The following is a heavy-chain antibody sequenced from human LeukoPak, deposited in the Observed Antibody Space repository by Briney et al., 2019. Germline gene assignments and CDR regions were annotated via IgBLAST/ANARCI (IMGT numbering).Heavy chain of an antibody. J-gene: IGHJ5*02. CDR3: ARDDPTVTPNWFDP. CDR2: IYYSGST. CDR1: GGSGGSISSSNY. Sequence: SGTLSLTCAVSGGSGGSISSSNYRSWVRQPPGKGLEWIGEIYYSGSTYYNPSLKSRVTISVDTSKNQFSLKLSSVTAADTAVYYCARDDPTVTPNWFDPWGQGTLVTVSS. D-gene: IGHD4-17*01. V-gene: IGHV4-4*02.